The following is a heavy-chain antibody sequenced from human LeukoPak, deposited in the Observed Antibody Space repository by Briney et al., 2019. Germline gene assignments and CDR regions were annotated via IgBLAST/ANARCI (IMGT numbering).Heavy chain of an antibody. Sequence: PSETLSLTCAVYGGSFSGYYWSWIRQPPGKGLEWIGEINHSGSTNYNPSLKSRVTISVDTSKNQFSLKLSSVTAADTAVYYCARARRWSYYYMDVWGKGTTVTVSS. CDR1: GGSFSGYY. V-gene: IGHV4-34*01. J-gene: IGHJ6*03. CDR2: INHSGST. CDR3: ARARRWSYYYMDV. D-gene: IGHD3-3*01.